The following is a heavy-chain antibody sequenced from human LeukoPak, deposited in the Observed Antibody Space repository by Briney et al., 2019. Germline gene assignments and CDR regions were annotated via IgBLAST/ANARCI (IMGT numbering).Heavy chain of an antibody. CDR1: GFTFSGYS. V-gene: IGHV3-21*01. J-gene: IGHJ4*02. Sequence: KPGGSLRLACAASGFTFSGYSMTWVRQAPGKGLEWVSSISSSASYMSYVDSVKGRFTISRDNAKNSLYLQMNSLRVEDTAVYYCARDLRQWLVDYWGQGTPVTVSS. D-gene: IGHD6-19*01. CDR3: ARDLRQWLVDY. CDR2: ISSSASYM.